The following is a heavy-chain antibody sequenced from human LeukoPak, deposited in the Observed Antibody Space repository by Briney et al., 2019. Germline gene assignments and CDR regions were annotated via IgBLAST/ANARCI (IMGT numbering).Heavy chain of an antibody. D-gene: IGHD3-22*01. V-gene: IGHV3-9*01. Sequence: PGRSLRLSCAASGFTFDDYAMHWVRQAPGKGLQWVSSINWNSGSLAYADSVKGRFTVSRDNAKNTLYLQMNSPRVDDTALYYCAKGHSSGYYWGGMDVWGHRTTVTVSS. CDR2: INWNSGSL. J-gene: IGHJ6*02. CDR1: GFTFDDYA. CDR3: AKGHSSGYYWGGMDV.